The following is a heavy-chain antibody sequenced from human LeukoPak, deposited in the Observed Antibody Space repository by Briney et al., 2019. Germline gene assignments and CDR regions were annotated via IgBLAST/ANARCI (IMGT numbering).Heavy chain of an antibody. D-gene: IGHD3-10*01. J-gene: IGHJ4*02. CDR3: ARVRATMVRGVNLYFDY. Sequence: GGSLRLSCAASGFTFSSYWMHWVRQAPGKGLVWVSRINSDGSSTSYADSVKGRFTISRDNAKNTLYLQMNSLRAEDTAVYYCARVRATMVRGVNLYFDYWGQGTLVTVSS. CDR2: INSDGSST. V-gene: IGHV3-74*01. CDR1: GFTFSSYW.